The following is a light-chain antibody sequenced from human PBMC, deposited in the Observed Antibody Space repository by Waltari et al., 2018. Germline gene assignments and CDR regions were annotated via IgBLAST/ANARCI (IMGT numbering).Light chain of an antibody. CDR1: QSLFYSSVNKRY. CDR3: QQYFTTPWT. Sequence: DIVLTQSPDSLAVSLGERAIINCKSSQSLFYSSVNKRYLSWYQQKPGQPPKLLIYWASTRESGVPDRFRGSGSGTDFPLTISSLQAEDVAVYYCQQYFTTPWTFGQGTKVEIK. CDR2: WAS. V-gene: IGKV4-1*01. J-gene: IGKJ1*01.